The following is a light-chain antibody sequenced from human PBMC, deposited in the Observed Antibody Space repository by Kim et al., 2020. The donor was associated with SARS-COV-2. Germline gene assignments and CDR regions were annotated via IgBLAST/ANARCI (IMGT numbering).Light chain of an antibody. CDR1: SLRSYY. V-gene: IGLV3-19*01. CDR2: GKN. Sequence: SSELTQDPAVSVALGQTVRITCQGDSLRSYYASWXQQKPGQAPVLVIYGKNNRPSGIPDRFSGSSSGNTASLTITGARAEDEADYYCNSRDSSGNHWVFG. CDR3: NSRDSSGNHWV. J-gene: IGLJ3*02.